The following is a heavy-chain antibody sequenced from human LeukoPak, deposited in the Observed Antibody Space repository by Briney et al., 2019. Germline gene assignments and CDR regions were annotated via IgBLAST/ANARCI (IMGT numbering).Heavy chain of an antibody. V-gene: IGHV3-7*01. D-gene: IGHD3-9*01. CDR3: ARVVRRLRYFDWFPNWFDP. CDR1: GFTFSSYG. CDR2: IKQDGSEK. Sequence: GGSLRLSCAASGFTFSSYGMHWVRQAPGKGLEWVANIKQDGSEKYYVDSVKGRFTISRDNAKNSLYLQMNSLRAEDTAVYYCARVVRRLRYFDWFPNWFDPWGQGTLVTVSS. J-gene: IGHJ5*02.